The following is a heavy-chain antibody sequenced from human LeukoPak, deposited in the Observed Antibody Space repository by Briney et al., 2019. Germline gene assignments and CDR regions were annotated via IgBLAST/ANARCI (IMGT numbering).Heavy chain of an antibody. CDR2: IIPIFGTA. V-gene: IGHV1-69*13. CDR1: GGTFSSYA. D-gene: IGHD3-16*01. CDR3: AREGGSNAPFHY. Sequence: GASVKVSCKASGGTFSSYAISWVRQAPGQGLEWMGGIIPIFGTANYAQKFQGRVTITADESTSTAYMELSSLRSEDTAVYYCAREGGSNAPFHYWGQGTLVTVSS. J-gene: IGHJ4*02.